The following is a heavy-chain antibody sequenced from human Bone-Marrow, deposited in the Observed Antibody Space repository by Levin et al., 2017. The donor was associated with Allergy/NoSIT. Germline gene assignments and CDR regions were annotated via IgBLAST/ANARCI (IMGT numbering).Heavy chain of an antibody. CDR3: AKDVVFGTSSWSLDF. Sequence: GGSLRLSCAASGFSFRSFGMHWVRQAQGKGLEWVAVISYDESDKFYADSVKGRFTISRDNTKNTLYLQMNSLRREDAAVYYCAKDVVFGTSSWSLDFWGQGTLVTVSS. V-gene: IGHV3-30*18. J-gene: IGHJ4*02. CDR2: ISYDESDK. CDR1: GFSFRSFG. D-gene: IGHD6-13*01.